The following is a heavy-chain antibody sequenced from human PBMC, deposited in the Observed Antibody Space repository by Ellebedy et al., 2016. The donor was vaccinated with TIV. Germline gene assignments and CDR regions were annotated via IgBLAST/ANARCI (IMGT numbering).Heavy chain of an antibody. J-gene: IGHJ6*02. CDR2: INHSGST. Sequence: SETLSLTXAVYGGSFSGYYWSWIRQPPGKGLEWIGEINHSGSTNYNPSLKSRVTISVDTSKNQFSLKLSSVTAADTAVYYCARDIVVVVAATYYYYGMDVWGQGTTVTVSS. CDR3: ARDIVVVVAATYYYYGMDV. CDR1: GGSFSGYY. V-gene: IGHV4-34*01. D-gene: IGHD2-15*01.